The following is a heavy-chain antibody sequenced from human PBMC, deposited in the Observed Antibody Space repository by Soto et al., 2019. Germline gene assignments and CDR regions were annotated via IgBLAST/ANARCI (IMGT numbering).Heavy chain of an antibody. CDR1: GGTFSSYT. V-gene: IGHV1-69*08. CDR3: AREDSSGWPVDY. CDR2: IIPILGIA. Sequence: QVQLVQSGAEVKKPGSSVKVSCKASGGTFSSYTISWVRQAPGQGLEWMGRIIPILGIANYAQKFQGRVTITADKSTSTAYMELSSLRSEDTAVYYCAREDSSGWPVDYWGQGTLVTVSS. D-gene: IGHD6-19*01. J-gene: IGHJ4*02.